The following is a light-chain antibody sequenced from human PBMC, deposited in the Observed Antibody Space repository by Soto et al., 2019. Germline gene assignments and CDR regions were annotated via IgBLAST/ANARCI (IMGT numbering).Light chain of an antibody. Sequence: EIVMTQSPATLSLSPGERATLSCRASQSVSSSLAWYQQKPGQAPRLLIYGASTRAAGVPTRFSGSGSGTEFTLTISSLQSEDFAVYYCQQYRKWLLTFGGGTKVEIK. CDR2: GAS. V-gene: IGKV3-15*01. J-gene: IGKJ4*01. CDR1: QSVSSS. CDR3: QQYRKWLLT.